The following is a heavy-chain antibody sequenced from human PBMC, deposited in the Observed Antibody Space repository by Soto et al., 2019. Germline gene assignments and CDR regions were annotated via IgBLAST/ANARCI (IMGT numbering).Heavy chain of an antibody. V-gene: IGHV3-30*03. J-gene: IGHJ4*02. Sequence: QVHLAESGGGVVQPGGSLRLSCFASGFTFTSSGMNWVRQVPGRGLEWVALAPYDAYSLSYAESVRGRFIISRDNSKNSLFLQLNSLRDEDTAVYYCARETHFIDYWGQGTLVSVSA. CDR3: ARETHFIDY. CDR2: APYDAYSL. CDR1: GFTFTSSG.